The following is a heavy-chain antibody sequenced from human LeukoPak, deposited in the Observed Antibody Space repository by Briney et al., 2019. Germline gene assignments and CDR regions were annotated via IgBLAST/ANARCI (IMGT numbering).Heavy chain of an antibody. D-gene: IGHD3-22*01. CDR1: GFTFSSYS. V-gene: IGHV3-21*04. J-gene: IGHJ1*01. Sequence: GGSLRLSCAASGFTFSSYSMSWVRQAPGKGLEWVSSISSSSSYIYYADSVKGRFTISRDNAKNSLYLQMNNLRAEDTAVYYCARGSHYYDSSGRPGRHFQHWSQGTLVTVSS. CDR3: ARGSHYYDSSGRPGRHFQH. CDR2: ISSSSSYI.